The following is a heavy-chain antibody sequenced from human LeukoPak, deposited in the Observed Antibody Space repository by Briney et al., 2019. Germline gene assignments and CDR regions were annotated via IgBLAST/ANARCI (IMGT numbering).Heavy chain of an antibody. J-gene: IGHJ5*02. Sequence: ASVKVSCKASGGTFSSYAISWVRQAPGQGLEWMGWINPNSGGTNYAQKFQGRVTMTRDTSISTAYMELSRLRSDDTAVYYCARSLPHYGSGSFRFDPWGQGTLVTVSS. CDR1: GGTFSSYA. D-gene: IGHD3-10*01. CDR2: INPNSGGT. V-gene: IGHV1-2*02. CDR3: ARSLPHYGSGSFRFDP.